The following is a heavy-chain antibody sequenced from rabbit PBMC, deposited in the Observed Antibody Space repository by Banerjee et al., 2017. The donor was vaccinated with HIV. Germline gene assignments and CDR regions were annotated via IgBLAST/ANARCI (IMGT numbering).Heavy chain of an antibody. CDR3: ARDLAGVIGWNFNL. Sequence: QEQLEESGGDLVKVEGSLTLTCTASGFSFSSSYWMYWVRQAPGKGLEWIGCIYAGSSGSTYYANWAKGRFTISKTSSTTVTLQMTSLTAADTATYFCARDLAGVIGWNFNLWGQGTLVTVS. CDR2: IYAGSSGST. J-gene: IGHJ4*01. D-gene: IGHD4-1*01. CDR1: GFSFSSSYW. V-gene: IGHV1S45*01.